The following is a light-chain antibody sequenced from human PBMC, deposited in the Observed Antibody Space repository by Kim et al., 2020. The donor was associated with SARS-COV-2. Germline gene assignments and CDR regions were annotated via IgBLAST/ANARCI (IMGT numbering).Light chain of an antibody. CDR3: LQTNSFPVT. CDR1: QHISSW. CDR2: AAS. Sequence: DIQMTQSPSSVSASVGDRVTITCRASQHISSWLAWYQQKPGKAPKLLIYAASSLQSGVPSRFSGSGFGTDFTLTISSLQPEDFASYYCLQTNSFPVTVGQGTRLEIK. J-gene: IGKJ5*01. V-gene: IGKV1-12*01.